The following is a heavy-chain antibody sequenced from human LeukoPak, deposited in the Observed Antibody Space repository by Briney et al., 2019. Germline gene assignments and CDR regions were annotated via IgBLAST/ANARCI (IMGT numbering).Heavy chain of an antibody. Sequence: GGSLRLSCTASGFTITSYVTSWVRQAPGKGLEWVGRIKSKTDGGTTDYAAPVKGRFTISRDDSKNTLYLQMNSLKTEDTAVYYCTTAFYDILTGQREYYFDYWGQGTLVTVSS. CDR2: IKSKTDGGTT. CDR3: TTAFYDILTGQREYYFDY. V-gene: IGHV3-15*01. J-gene: IGHJ4*02. CDR1: GFTITSYV. D-gene: IGHD3-9*01.